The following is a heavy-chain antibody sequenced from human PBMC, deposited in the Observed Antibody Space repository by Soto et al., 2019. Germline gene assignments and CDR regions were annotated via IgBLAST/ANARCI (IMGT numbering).Heavy chain of an antibody. CDR3: ARDTYSGSYYHKTHFDY. CDR1: GYTFTSYY. Sequence: ASVKVSCKASGYTFTSYYMHWVRQAPGQGLEWMGIINPSGGSTSYAQKFQGRVTMTRDTSTSTVYMELSSLRSEDTAVYYCARDTYSGSYYHKTHFDYWGQGTMVTFSS. J-gene: IGHJ4*02. V-gene: IGHV1-46*01. CDR2: INPSGGST. D-gene: IGHD1-26*01.